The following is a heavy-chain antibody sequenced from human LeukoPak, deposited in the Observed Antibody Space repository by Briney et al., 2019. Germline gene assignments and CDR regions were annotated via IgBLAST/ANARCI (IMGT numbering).Heavy chain of an antibody. CDR1: GYTFSDYY. V-gene: IGHV1-2*02. Sequence: ASVKVSCKTSGYTFSDYYVHWVRQAPGQGFERMGWINPDSGATNYAQKFQGRVTMTRDTSISTAYMEPSRLRSDDTAVYYCARDFTGGYFDYWGQGTLVTVSS. CDR3: ARDFTGGYFDY. D-gene: IGHD2-8*02. J-gene: IGHJ4*02. CDR2: INPDSGAT.